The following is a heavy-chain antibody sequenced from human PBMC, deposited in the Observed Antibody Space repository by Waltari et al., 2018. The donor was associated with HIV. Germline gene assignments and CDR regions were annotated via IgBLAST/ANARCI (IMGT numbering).Heavy chain of an antibody. V-gene: IGHV4-39*01. CDR2: MSYSGST. D-gene: IGHD4-4*01. Sequence: QLQLQESGPGLVMSSETLSLTCTVSGGSMTSSSYYWGWLRQPPGKGLEWIGSMSYSGSTYHNPSLRSRLTISVDTSKNQFSLKLTSVTAADTAVYYCARSFSGYSNYFDPWGQGTLVTVSS. CDR1: GGSMTSSSYY. J-gene: IGHJ5*02. CDR3: ARSFSGYSNYFDP.